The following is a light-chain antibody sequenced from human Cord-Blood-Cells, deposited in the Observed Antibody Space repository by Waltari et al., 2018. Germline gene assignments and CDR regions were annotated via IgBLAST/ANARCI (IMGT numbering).Light chain of an antibody. Sequence: QSALTQPASVSGSPGQSITISCTGTSSAVGGYNYVSCYQQHPGKAPKLMIYEVSNRPSGVSNRFSGSKSGNTASLTISGLQAEDEADYYCSSYTSSSTLYVFGTGTKVTVL. CDR2: EVS. J-gene: IGLJ1*01. CDR3: SSYTSSSTLYV. CDR1: SSAVGGYNY. V-gene: IGLV2-14*01.